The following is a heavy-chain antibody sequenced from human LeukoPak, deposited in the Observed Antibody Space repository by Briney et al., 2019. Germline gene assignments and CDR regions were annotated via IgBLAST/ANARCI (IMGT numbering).Heavy chain of an antibody. Sequence: SETLSLTCTVSGGSVSSSNYYWSWIRQPPGKGLEWIGYIHYSGSTYYNPSLKSRVTISVDTSKNQFSLKLSSVTAADTAVYYCARQLGSGWSDAFDVWGQGTMVTVSS. J-gene: IGHJ3*01. V-gene: IGHV4-30-4*01. CDR1: GGSVSSSNYY. CDR3: ARQLGSGWSDAFDV. CDR2: IHYSGST. D-gene: IGHD6-19*01.